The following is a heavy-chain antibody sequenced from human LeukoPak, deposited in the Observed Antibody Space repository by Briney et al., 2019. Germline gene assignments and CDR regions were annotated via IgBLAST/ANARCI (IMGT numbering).Heavy chain of an antibody. Sequence: GGSLRLSCAASGFTFNNYAMNWVRQAPGKGLEWVSSISGGGETTYYADSAKGRFTISRDNFQNTLYLQMNSLRAEDTAVYYCARDYADYVGYFFFDYWGQGTLVTVSS. CDR3: ARDYADYVGYFFFDY. V-gene: IGHV3-23*01. J-gene: IGHJ4*02. CDR2: ISGGGETT. CDR1: GFTFNNYA. D-gene: IGHD4-17*01.